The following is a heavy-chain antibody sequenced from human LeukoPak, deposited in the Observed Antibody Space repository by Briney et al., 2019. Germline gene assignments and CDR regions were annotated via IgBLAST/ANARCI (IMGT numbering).Heavy chain of an antibody. CDR3: ARDKAVTTEVTQHFQH. Sequence: ASVKVSCKASGYTFTSYGISWVRQAPGQGLEWMGWISAYNGNTNYAQKLQGRVAMTTDTSTSTAYMELRSLRSDDTAVYYCARDKAVTTEVTQHFQHWGQGTLVTVSS. CDR1: GYTFTSYG. J-gene: IGHJ1*01. D-gene: IGHD4-23*01. V-gene: IGHV1-18*01. CDR2: ISAYNGNT.